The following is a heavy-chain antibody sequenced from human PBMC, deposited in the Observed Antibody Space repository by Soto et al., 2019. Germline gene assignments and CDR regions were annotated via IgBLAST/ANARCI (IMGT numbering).Heavy chain of an antibody. CDR1: GDSIRSAHYF. D-gene: IGHD2-2*01. Sequence: SETLSLTCSVFGDSIRSAHYFWGWVRQPPGKGMEWIGSIYHSGATFYDQYLRSRITLSVDTTNNQFSLRLSYVTAADTAVYFCARQQYCGSSTCYDSLYYQYMDVWGKGTMVTVSS. J-gene: IGHJ6*03. CDR3: ARQQYCGSSTCYDSLYYQYMDV. CDR2: IYHSGAT. V-gene: IGHV4-39*01.